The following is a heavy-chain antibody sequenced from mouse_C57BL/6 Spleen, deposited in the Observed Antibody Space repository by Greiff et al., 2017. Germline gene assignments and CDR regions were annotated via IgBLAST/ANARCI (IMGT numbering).Heavy chain of an antibody. CDR3: ARRNPYDGDAMDY. Sequence: QVQLKQPGAELVMPGASVKLSCKASGYTFTSYWMHWVKQRPGQGLEWIGEIDPSDSYTNYNQKFKGKSTLTVDKSSSTAYMQLSSLTSEDSAVYYCARRNPYDGDAMDYWGQGTSVTVSS. V-gene: IGHV1-69*01. CDR2: IDPSDSYT. J-gene: IGHJ4*01. CDR1: GYTFTSYW. D-gene: IGHD2-3*01.